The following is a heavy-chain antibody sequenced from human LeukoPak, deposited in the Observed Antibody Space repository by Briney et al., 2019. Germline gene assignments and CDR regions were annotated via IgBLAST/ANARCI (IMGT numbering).Heavy chain of an antibody. CDR2: IKEDGSEK. CDR1: GFTFSMYW. Sequence: GGSLRLSCAASGFTFSMYWMSWVRQAPGKGLEWVANIKEDGSEKYYVDSVKGRFTISRDNAKNSLYLQMNSLRAEDTAVYYCARVGEYSGSYCDSWGQGTLVTVSS. J-gene: IGHJ4*02. V-gene: IGHV3-7*05. D-gene: IGHD5-12*01. CDR3: ARVGEYSGSYCDS.